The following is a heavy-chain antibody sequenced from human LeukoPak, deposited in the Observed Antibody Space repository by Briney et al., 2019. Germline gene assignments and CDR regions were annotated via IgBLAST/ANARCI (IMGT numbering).Heavy chain of an antibody. D-gene: IGHD2-15*01. CDR1: GYTFTGYY. CDR2: ISPNSGGT. Sequence: GASVKVSCKASGYTFTGYYMHWVRQAPGQGLEWMGWISPNSGGTNYAQKFQGRVTMTRDTSISTAYMELSRLRSDDTAVYYCAREARLGCSGGSCYSDVIDYWGQGTLVTVSS. J-gene: IGHJ4*02. V-gene: IGHV1-2*02. CDR3: AREARLGCSGGSCYSDVIDY.